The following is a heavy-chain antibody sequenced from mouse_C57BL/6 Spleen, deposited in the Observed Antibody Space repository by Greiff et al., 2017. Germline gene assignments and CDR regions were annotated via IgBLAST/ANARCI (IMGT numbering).Heavy chain of an antibody. CDR1: GYTFTDYY. CDR3: AYDGYLAY. CDR2: IYPGSGNT. V-gene: IGHV1-76*01. Sequence: VQLQQSGAELVRPGASVKLSCKASGYTFTDYYINWVKQRPGQGLEWIARIYPGSGNTYYNEKFKGKATLTAEKSSSTAYMQLSSLTSEDSAVYFCAYDGYLAYWGQGTLVTVSA. D-gene: IGHD2-3*01. J-gene: IGHJ3*01.